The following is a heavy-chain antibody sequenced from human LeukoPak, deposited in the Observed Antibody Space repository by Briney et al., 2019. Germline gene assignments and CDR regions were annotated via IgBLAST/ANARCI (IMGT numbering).Heavy chain of an antibody. D-gene: IGHD1-1*01. Sequence: SGPTLVKPTQTLTPTCTFSGFPLRTKGVGVGWIRQPPGKTLEWLSLIYWDDDKRYHPSLKTRLTITRDTSNNQVVLTMTDMDPVDTATYYCVHRSMTATQAPLPFDFWGPGTFITVSS. CDR3: VHRSMTATQAPLPFDF. J-gene: IGHJ4*02. CDR2: IYWDDDK. CDR1: GFPLRTKGVG. V-gene: IGHV2-5*02.